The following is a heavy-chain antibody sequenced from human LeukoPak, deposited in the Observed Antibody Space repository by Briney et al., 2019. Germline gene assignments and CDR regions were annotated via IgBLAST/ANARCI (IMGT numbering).Heavy chain of an antibody. CDR3: ARDRDGGFAFDI. V-gene: IGHV3-64*01. J-gene: IGHJ3*02. CDR1: GFSLSNYV. D-gene: IGHD2-15*01. Sequence: GGSLRLSCAASGFSLSNYVMHWVRQAPGKGLEYVSAIMPNGETRGYANSMKGRFTISRDNSKNTLYLQMGSLRAEDVAIYYCARDRDGGFAFDIWGQGTLVTVSS. CDR2: IMPNGETR.